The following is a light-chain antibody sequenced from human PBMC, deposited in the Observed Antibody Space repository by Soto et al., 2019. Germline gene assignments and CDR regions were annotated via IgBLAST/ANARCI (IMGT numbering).Light chain of an antibody. CDR2: GAS. Sequence: EIVMTQSPATLSVSPGERATVSCWASQSVRSNLAWYQQTPGQAPRLLIYGASTRATGFPARFSGSGSGTEFTLTISSLQSEDFAVYYCQQYNDWPITFGQGTRLDIK. V-gene: IGKV3-15*01. CDR3: QQYNDWPIT. CDR1: QSVRSN. J-gene: IGKJ5*01.